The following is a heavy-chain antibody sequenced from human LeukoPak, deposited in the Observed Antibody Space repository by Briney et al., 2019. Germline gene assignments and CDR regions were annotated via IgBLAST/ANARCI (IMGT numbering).Heavy chain of an antibody. D-gene: IGHD1-26*01. Sequence: PSETLSLTCTVSGGSISNYRWSWIRQPAGKGLEWIGRIYSSVITNYNPSLKSRVTMSVDTSKNQFSLKLTSVTATGTAVYYCVRGTVGVTAPEYWGQGALVIVSS. CDR3: VRGTVGVTAPEY. V-gene: IGHV4-4*07. CDR2: IYSSVIT. J-gene: IGHJ4*02. CDR1: GGSISNYR.